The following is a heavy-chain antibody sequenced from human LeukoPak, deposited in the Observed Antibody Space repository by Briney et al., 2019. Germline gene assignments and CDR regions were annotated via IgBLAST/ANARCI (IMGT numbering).Heavy chain of an antibody. Sequence: GGSLRLSCAASGFTFSSYAMSWVRQAPGKGLEWVSAISGSGGSTYYADSVKGRFTISRDNSKNTLYLQMNSLRAEDTAVYYCAKDQIRSSGWRPTFDYWGQGTLVTVSS. D-gene: IGHD6-19*01. CDR3: AKDQIRSSGWRPTFDY. J-gene: IGHJ4*02. CDR2: ISGSGGST. V-gene: IGHV3-23*01. CDR1: GFTFSSYA.